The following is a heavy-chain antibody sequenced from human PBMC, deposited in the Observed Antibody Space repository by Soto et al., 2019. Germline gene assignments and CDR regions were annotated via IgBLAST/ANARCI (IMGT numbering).Heavy chain of an antibody. D-gene: IGHD1-7*01. CDR2: IYTSGNT. CDR1: GGSISSYH. J-gene: IGHJ4*02. Sequence: SATLSLTCTVSGGSISSYHRSWIRQYAGKGLEWVVRIYTSGNTHYNPSLKSRVTVSIDTSKNQFFLTVNSVTAADSAVYYCARESGDNWDYEAYWGQGTPVTVSS. CDR3: ARESGDNWDYEAY. V-gene: IGHV4-4*07.